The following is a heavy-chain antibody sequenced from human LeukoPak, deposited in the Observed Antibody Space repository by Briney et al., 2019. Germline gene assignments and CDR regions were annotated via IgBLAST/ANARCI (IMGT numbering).Heavy chain of an antibody. CDR2: INWNGGST. CDR1: GFTFDDYG. CDR3: ARGRYYDSSGYSSYYYYYMDV. D-gene: IGHD3-22*01. Sequence: PGGSLRLSCAACGFTFDDYGMSWVRQAPGKGLEWVSGINWNGGSTGYADSVKGRFTISRDNAKNSLYLQMNSLRVEDTALYYCARGRYYDSSGYSSYYYYYMDVWGKGTTVTVSS. J-gene: IGHJ6*03. V-gene: IGHV3-20*04.